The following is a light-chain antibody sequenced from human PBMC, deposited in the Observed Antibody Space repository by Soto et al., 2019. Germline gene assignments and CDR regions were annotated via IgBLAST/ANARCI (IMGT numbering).Light chain of an antibody. CDR2: YTS. CDR1: QYVGTR. Sequence: IVLTQSPATLSSSPGETATLSCRASQYVGTRLAWYQHKPGQAPRLLIYYTSNRATGIPARFSGSGSGTDFTLTINSLAPEDFAIYYCQQYGSSRKTFGQGTKVDIK. J-gene: IGKJ1*01. V-gene: IGKV3-11*01. CDR3: QQYGSSRKT.